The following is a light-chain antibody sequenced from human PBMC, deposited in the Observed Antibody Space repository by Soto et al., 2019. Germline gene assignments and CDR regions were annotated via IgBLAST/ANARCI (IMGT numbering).Light chain of an antibody. CDR2: KTS. J-gene: IGKJ4*01. CDR3: QQYANWPLT. V-gene: IGKV3-15*01. Sequence: EVVMTQSPATVSVPPGERTSLSCRASQSVGTNLGWYQQKPGQAPRLLISKTSTRATGVPARFSGSGSGTEFTLTISSLQSEDIAVYCQQYANWPLTFGGGTKVDIK. CDR1: QSVGTN.